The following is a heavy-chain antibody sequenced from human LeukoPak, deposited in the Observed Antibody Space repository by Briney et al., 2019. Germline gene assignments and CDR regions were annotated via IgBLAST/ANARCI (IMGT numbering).Heavy chain of an antibody. V-gene: IGHV4-59*01. J-gene: IGHJ4*02. Sequence: SETLSLTCTVSGGSISSYYWSWIRQPPGKGLEWIGYIYYSGNTNYNPSLKSRVTISVDTSKNQLSVKLSSVTAADTAVYYCASSFRGVVSFDYWGQGTLVTVSS. D-gene: IGHD3-3*01. CDR2: IYYSGNT. CDR3: ASSFRGVVSFDY. CDR1: GGSISSYY.